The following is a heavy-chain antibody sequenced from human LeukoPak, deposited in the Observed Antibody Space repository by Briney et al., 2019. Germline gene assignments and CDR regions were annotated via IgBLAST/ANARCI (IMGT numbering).Heavy chain of an antibody. Sequence: SETLSLTCTVSGGSISSSSYYWGWIRQPPGKGLEWIGSIYYSGSTYYNPSLKSRVTISVDTSKNQFSLKLSSVTAADTAVYYCARDRDSSGWYYYYGMDVWGQGTTVTVSS. CDR2: IYYSGST. CDR1: GGSISSSSYY. D-gene: IGHD6-19*01. V-gene: IGHV4-39*02. CDR3: ARDRDSSGWYYYYGMDV. J-gene: IGHJ6*02.